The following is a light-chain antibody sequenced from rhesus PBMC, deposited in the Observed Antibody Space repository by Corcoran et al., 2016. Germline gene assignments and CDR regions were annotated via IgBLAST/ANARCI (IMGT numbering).Light chain of an antibody. V-gene: IGKV1-69*01. CDR3: QQHDNSPLT. Sequence: DIQMTQSPSSLSASVGDRVTITCRASQGISNWLAWYQKKPGKAPKLLSYRASKLEKGVPSRFSGSGSGTVFTLTISSLQPEDIATYYCQQHDNSPLTFGGGTQVEIK. J-gene: IGKJ4*01. CDR1: QGISNW. CDR2: RAS.